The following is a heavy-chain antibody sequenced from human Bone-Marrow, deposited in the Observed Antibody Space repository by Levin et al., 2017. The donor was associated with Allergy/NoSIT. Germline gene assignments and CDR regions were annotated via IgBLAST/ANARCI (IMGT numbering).Heavy chain of an antibody. CDR3: ARDEPENAAAAFDF. J-gene: IGHJ3*01. V-gene: IGHV4-59*11. CDR1: GGPISGHY. D-gene: IGHD1-1*01. Sequence: SETLSLTCTVSGGPISGHYWNWIRQPPGKGLEWIGYIYYSGSTYYNPSLKSRVTMSVDTSENQFSLKLSSVTAADTAIYYCARDEPENAAAAFDFWDQGTMVTVSS. CDR2: IYYSGST.